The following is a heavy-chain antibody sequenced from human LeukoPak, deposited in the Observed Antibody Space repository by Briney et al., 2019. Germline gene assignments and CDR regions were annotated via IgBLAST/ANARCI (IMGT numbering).Heavy chain of an antibody. J-gene: IGHJ6*03. V-gene: IGHV1-2*02. Sequence: ASVKVSCKASGYTFTGYYMHWVRQAPGQGLEWMGWINPNSGGTNYAQKFQGRVTMTRDTSISTAYMELSRLRPDDTAVYYCARRVYYYDSSGYSDYYYYMDVWGKGTTVTVSS. D-gene: IGHD3-22*01. CDR2: INPNSGGT. CDR3: ARRVYYYDSSGYSDYYYYMDV. CDR1: GYTFTGYY.